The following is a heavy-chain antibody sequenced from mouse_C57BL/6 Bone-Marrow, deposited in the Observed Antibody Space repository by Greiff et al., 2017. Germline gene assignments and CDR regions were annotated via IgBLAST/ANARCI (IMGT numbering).Heavy chain of an antibody. Sequence: EVMLVESGGGLVKPGGSLKLSCAASGFTFSSYAMSWVRQTPEKRLEWVATISDGGSYTYYPDNVKGRFTISRDNAKNNLYLQMSHLKSEDTAMYYCARDRRNYNYYAMDYWGQGTSVTVSS. CDR2: ISDGGSYT. CDR1: GFTFSSYA. CDR3: ARDRRNYNYYAMDY. V-gene: IGHV5-4*01. J-gene: IGHJ4*01. D-gene: IGHD2-12*01.